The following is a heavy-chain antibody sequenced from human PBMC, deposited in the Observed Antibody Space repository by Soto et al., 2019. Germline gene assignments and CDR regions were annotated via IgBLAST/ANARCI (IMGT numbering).Heavy chain of an antibody. D-gene: IGHD5-18*01. CDR3: ARRTGYGYGQHFDY. J-gene: IGHJ4*02. Sequence: PGGSLRLSCAASGFTFSSYSMNWVRQAPGKGLEWVSYISSSSSTIYYADSVKGRFTISRENAKNSLYLQMNSLRDEDTAVYYCARRTGYGYGQHFDYWGQGTLVTVSS. CDR1: GFTFSSYS. CDR2: ISSSSSTI. V-gene: IGHV3-48*02.